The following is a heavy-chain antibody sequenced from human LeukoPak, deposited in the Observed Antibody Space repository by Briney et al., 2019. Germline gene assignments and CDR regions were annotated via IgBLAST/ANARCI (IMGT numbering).Heavy chain of an antibody. Sequence: SETLSLTCTVSGGSVSSSSFYWGWLRQPPGKGLEWIGTTSYSGSTYYNPSLKSRVTISVDTSKNHFSLKLSSVTAADTAVCYCARSRGQLPNAFDIWGQGTMVTVSS. CDR3: ARSRGQLPNAFDI. D-gene: IGHD2-2*01. V-gene: IGHV4-39*02. CDR2: TSYSGST. J-gene: IGHJ3*02. CDR1: GGSVSSSSFY.